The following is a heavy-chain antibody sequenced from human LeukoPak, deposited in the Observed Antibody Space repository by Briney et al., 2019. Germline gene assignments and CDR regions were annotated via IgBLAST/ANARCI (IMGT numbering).Heavy chain of an antibody. V-gene: IGHV1-2*02. J-gene: IGHJ5*02. CDR2: INPNSGGT. D-gene: IGHD2-2*01. CDR1: GYTFTGYY. CDR3: AREGGYCSSTSCTPWFDP. Sequence: ASVKVSCKASGYTFTGYYMHWVRQAPGQGLEWMGWINPNSGGTNYAQKFQGGVTMTRDTSISTAYMELSRLRSDDTAVYYCAREGGYCSSTSCTPWFDPWGQGTLVTVSS.